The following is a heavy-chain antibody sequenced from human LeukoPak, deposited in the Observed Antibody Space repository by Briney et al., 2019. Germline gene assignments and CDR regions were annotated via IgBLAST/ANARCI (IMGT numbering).Heavy chain of an antibody. J-gene: IGHJ4*02. CDR1: GGSFSGYY. V-gene: IGHV4-34*01. D-gene: IGHD3-3*01. CDR3: ASRTFEVEWL. CDR2: INHSGST. Sequence: SETLSLTCAVYGGSFSGYYWSWIRQPPGKGLEWIGEINHSGSTNYNPSLKSRVTISVGTSKNQFSLKLSSVTAADTAVYYCASRTFEVEWLWGQGTLVTASS.